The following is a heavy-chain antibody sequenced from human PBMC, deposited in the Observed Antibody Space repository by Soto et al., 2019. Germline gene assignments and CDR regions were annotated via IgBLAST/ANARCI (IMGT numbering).Heavy chain of an antibody. D-gene: IGHD3-22*01. CDR3: AREPKQNYDSSPWNGGFDS. CDR1: GDSISSPHYY. J-gene: IGHJ4*02. V-gene: IGHV4-30-4*01. CDR2: IYYTGNN. Sequence: HSEPLSLTCTVSGDSISSPHYYWTWIRQPPGKGLEWVGYIYYTGNNFYNPALKSRVAMSVDPSTNQFSLKLASVTDADTAVYFCAREPKQNYDSSPWNGGFDSWGPGTLVTVSS.